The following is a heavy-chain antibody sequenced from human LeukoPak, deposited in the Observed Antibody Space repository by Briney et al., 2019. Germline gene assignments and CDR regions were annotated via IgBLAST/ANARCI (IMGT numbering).Heavy chain of an antibody. CDR3: ARPGGHSSSLQNDHDAFDI. CDR2: INPSGGST. D-gene: IGHD6-13*01. V-gene: IGHV1-46*01. J-gene: IGHJ3*02. Sequence: EASVKVSCKASGYTFTGYYMHWVRQAPGQGLEWMGIINPSGGSTSYAQKFQGRVTMTRDTSTSTVYMELSSLRSEDTAVYYCARPGGHSSSLQNDHDAFDIWGQGTMVTVSS. CDR1: GYTFTGYY.